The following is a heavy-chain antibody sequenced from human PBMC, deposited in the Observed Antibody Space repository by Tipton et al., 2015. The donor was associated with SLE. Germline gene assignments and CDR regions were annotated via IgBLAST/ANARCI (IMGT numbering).Heavy chain of an antibody. CDR3: ARSGSYWFDP. CDR2: IYYSGST. Sequence: TLSLTCTVSGGSISSYYWTWIRQPPGKGLECIGYIYYSGSTNYNPSLKSRVTISVDTSKNQFSLKVSSVTAADTAVYYCARSGSYWFDPWGQGTLVTVSS. V-gene: IGHV4-59*01. D-gene: IGHD6-6*01. J-gene: IGHJ5*02. CDR1: GGSISSYY.